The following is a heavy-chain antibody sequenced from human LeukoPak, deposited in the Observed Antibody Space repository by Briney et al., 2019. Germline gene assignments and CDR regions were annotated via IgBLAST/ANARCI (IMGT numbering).Heavy chain of an antibody. Sequence: PSETLSLTCTVSGDSISNYYWSWIRQPPGKGPEWIGYIYYSGTTNYNPSLKSRVTISVDKSKNQFSLKLSSVTAADTAVYYCAREERGYSGYALSYWGQGTLVTVSS. D-gene: IGHD5-12*01. J-gene: IGHJ4*02. V-gene: IGHV4-59*12. CDR3: AREERGYSGYALSY. CDR1: GDSISNYY. CDR2: IYYSGTT.